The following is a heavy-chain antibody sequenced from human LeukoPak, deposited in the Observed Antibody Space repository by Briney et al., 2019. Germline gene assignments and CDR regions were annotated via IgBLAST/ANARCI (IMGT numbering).Heavy chain of an antibody. J-gene: IGHJ4*02. D-gene: IGHD3-10*01. V-gene: IGHV3-30*04. Sequence: GGSLRLSCAASGFTFSSYAMHWVRQAPGKGLEWVAVISYDGSNKYHADSVKGRFTISRDNSKNTLYLQMNSLRAEDTAVYYCARVLGDYYGSGSPYYWGQGTLVTVSS. CDR2: ISYDGSNK. CDR1: GFTFSSYA. CDR3: ARVLGDYYGSGSPYY.